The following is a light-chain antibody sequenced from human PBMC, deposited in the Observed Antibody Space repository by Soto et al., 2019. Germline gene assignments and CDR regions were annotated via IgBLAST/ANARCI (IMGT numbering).Light chain of an antibody. J-gene: IGKJ1*01. CDR2: WAS. CDR1: QSVLYSSNNKNY. CDR3: QQYYSTPRT. V-gene: IGKV4-1*01. Sequence: DIVMTQSPDSLAVSLGERATINCKSSQSVLYSSNNKNYLAWYQQKPGQPPKLLIFWASSRKSGVPDRFSRSGSRTDFTLTISSLQAEDVAVYYGQQYYSTPRTFGQGTKVEIK.